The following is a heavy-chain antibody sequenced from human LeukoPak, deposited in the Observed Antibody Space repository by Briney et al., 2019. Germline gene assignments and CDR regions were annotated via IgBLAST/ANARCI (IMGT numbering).Heavy chain of an antibody. CDR2: VSYDGSNK. Sequence: GRSLRLSCAASGFTFSSYGMHWVRQAPGKGLEWVAVVSYDGSNKHYADSVKGRFTISRDNSKNTLYLQMNSLRAEDTAVYYCAKVSPWSYYYYMDVWGKGTTVTVSS. V-gene: IGHV3-30*18. CDR1: GFTFSSYG. J-gene: IGHJ6*03. CDR3: AKVSPWSYYYYMDV.